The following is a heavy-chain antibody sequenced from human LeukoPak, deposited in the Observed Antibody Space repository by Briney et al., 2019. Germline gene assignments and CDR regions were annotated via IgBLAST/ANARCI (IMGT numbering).Heavy chain of an antibody. V-gene: IGHV3-30*18. D-gene: IGHD3-22*01. CDR2: ISYDGSNK. Sequence: GRSLRLSCAASGFTFSSYGMHWVRQAPGKGLEWVAVISYDGSNKYYADSVKGRFTISRDNSKNTLYLQMNSLRAEDTAVYYCAKDPSEGYYYDSNGYYDYWGQGTLVTVSS. CDR1: GFTFSSYG. J-gene: IGHJ4*02. CDR3: AKDPSEGYYYDSNGYYDY.